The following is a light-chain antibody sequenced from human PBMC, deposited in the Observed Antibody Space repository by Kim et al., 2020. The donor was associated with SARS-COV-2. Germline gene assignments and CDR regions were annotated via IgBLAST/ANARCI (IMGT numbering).Light chain of an antibody. CDR3: CSYAGSSTLV. J-gene: IGLJ3*02. CDR2: EGS. V-gene: IGLV2-23*01. Sequence: GQSITISCTGTSSDVGSYNLVSWYQQHPGKAPKLMIYEGSKLPSGVSNRFSGSKSGNTASLTISGLQAEDEADYYCCSYAGSSTLVFGGGTQLTVL. CDR1: SSDVGSYNL.